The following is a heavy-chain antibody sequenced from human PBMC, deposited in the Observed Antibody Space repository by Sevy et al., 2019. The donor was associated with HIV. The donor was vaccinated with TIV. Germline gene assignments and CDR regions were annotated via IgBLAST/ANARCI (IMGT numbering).Heavy chain of an antibody. CDR2: IYSGGST. Sequence: GGSLRLSCAASGFTVSSNYMSWVRQAPGKGLEWVSVIYSGGSTYYADSVKGRFTISRDNSKNTLYLQMNSLRAEDTAVYYWAGAGDYYDRGGAFDIWGQGTMVTVSS. D-gene: IGHD3-22*01. CDR3: AGAGDYYDRGGAFDI. V-gene: IGHV3-53*01. J-gene: IGHJ3*02. CDR1: GFTVSSNY.